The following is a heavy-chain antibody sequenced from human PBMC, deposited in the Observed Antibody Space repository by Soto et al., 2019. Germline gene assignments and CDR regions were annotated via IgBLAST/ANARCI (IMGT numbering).Heavy chain of an antibody. CDR3: AKVRDIVVVPAAPNDY. CDR2: ISGSGGST. J-gene: IGHJ4*02. Sequence: PGGSLRLSCAASGFTFSSYAMSWVRQAPGKGLEWVSAISGSGGSTYYADSVKGRFTISRDNSKNTLYLQMNSLRAEDTAVYYCAKVRDIVVVPAAPNDYWGQGTLVTVSS. D-gene: IGHD2-2*01. V-gene: IGHV3-23*01. CDR1: GFTFSSYA.